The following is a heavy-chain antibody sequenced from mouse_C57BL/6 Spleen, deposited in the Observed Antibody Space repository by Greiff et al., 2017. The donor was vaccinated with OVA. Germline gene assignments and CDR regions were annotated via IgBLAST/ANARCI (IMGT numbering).Heavy chain of an antibody. D-gene: IGHD2-2*01. CDR1: GFTFSDYG. V-gene: IGHV5-17*01. CDR3: AKDGYGYDGFAY. CDR2: ISSGSSTI. Sequence: EVHLVESGGGLVKPGGSLKLSCAASGFTFSDYGMHWVRQAPEKGLEWVAYISSGSSTIYYADTVKGRFTISRDNAKNTLFLQMTSLRSEDTAMYYCAKDGYGYDGFAYWGQGTLVTVSA. J-gene: IGHJ3*01.